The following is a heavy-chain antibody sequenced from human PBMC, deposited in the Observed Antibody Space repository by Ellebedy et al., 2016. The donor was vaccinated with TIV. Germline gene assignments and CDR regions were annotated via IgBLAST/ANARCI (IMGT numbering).Heavy chain of an antibody. V-gene: IGHV3-33*01. CDR1: GLTFSRYG. J-gene: IGHJ4*02. D-gene: IGHD7-27*01. CDR3: ASWDFDY. Sequence: GESLKISCAASGLTFSRYGMHWICQAPDKGLEWVAVIWYDGSIKYLADSVKGRFTISRDNFNNTLYLQMNSLRADDTAVYWCASWDFDYWGQGTLVTVSS. CDR2: IWYDGSIK.